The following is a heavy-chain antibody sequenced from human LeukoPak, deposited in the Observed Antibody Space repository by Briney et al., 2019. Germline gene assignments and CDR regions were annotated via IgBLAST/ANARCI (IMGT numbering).Heavy chain of an antibody. Sequence: ASVKVSCKVSGYTLTELSMHWVRQAPGKGLEWMGGFDPEDGETIYAQKFQGRVTMTEDTSTDTAYMELSSLRSEDTAVYYCATGYGDLDAFDIWGQGTMVTVSS. D-gene: IGHD4-17*01. CDR2: FDPEDGET. V-gene: IGHV1-24*01. J-gene: IGHJ3*02. CDR3: ATGYGDLDAFDI. CDR1: GYTLTELS.